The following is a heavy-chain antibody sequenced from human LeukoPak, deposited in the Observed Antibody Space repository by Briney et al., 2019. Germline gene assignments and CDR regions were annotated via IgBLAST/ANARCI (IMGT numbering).Heavy chain of an antibody. J-gene: IGHJ5*02. CDR3: ARAKIVVVPAAMKSRGAWFDP. V-gene: IGHV4-30-2*01. D-gene: IGHD2-2*01. CDR1: GGSISSGGYY. CDR2: IYHSGST. Sequence: SQTLSLTCTVSGGSISSGGYYWSWIRQHPGKGLEWIGYIYHSGSTYYNPSLKSRVTISVDRSKNQFSLKLSSVTAADTAVYYCARAKIVVVPAAMKSRGAWFDPWGQGTLVTVSS.